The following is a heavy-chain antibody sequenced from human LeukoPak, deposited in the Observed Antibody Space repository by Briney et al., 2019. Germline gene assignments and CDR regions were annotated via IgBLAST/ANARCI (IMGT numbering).Heavy chain of an antibody. J-gene: IGHJ4*02. CDR2: INHSGST. V-gene: IGHV4-34*01. CDR3: ARGFVGYYFDY. CDR1: GGSISGYY. Sequence: SETLSLTCTVSGGSISGYYWSWIRQPPGEGLEWIGEINHSGSTNYNPSLKSRVTISVDTSKNQFSLKLSSVTAADTAVYYCARGFVGYYFDYWGQGTLVTVSS.